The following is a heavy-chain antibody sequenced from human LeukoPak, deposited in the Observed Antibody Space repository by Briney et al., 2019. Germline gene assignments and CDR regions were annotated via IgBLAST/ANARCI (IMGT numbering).Heavy chain of an antibody. CDR1: GLTFSSYA. Sequence: GGSLRLSCSASGLTFSSYAMNWVRQAPGMGLESVSSISSSGSTIYYADSVKGRFTISRDNAKNSLYLQMNSLRAEDTAVYYCARVGTYYYGSGSYSDDYYYYYMDVWGKGTTVTVSS. D-gene: IGHD3-10*01. J-gene: IGHJ6*03. V-gene: IGHV3-48*04. CDR2: ISSSGSTI. CDR3: ARVGTYYYGSGSYSDDYYYYYMDV.